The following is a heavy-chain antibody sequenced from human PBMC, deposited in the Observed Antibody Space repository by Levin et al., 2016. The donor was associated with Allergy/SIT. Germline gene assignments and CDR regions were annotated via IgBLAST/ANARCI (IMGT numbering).Heavy chain of an antibody. Sequence: WVRQAPGQGLEWMGWINPNSGGTNYAQKFQGRVTMTRDTSISTAYMELSRLRSDDTAVYYCARDSSSSWYRASFGMDVWGQGTTVTVSS. J-gene: IGHJ6*02. D-gene: IGHD6-13*01. CDR3: ARDSSSSWYRASFGMDV. V-gene: IGHV1-2*02. CDR2: INPNSGGT.